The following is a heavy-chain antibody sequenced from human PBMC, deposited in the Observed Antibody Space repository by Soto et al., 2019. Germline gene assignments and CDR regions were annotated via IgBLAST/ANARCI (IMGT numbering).Heavy chain of an antibody. CDR1: GFTLNTYS. CDR2: IDSTSVYT. Sequence: EVQLVESGGGLVKPGGSLRLSCAASGFTLNTYSMHWVRQAPGKGLEWVSSIDSTSVYTFYADSVKGRFTVSRANAQNSLYLQMNSLRAEDTAVYYCARSLVSATPDSWGQGTLSPSPQ. D-gene: IGHD1-26*01. CDR3: ARSLVSATPDS. J-gene: IGHJ4*02. V-gene: IGHV3-21*01.